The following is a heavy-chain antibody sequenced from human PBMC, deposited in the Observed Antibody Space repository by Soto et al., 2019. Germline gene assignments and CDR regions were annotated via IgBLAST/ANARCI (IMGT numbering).Heavy chain of an antibody. J-gene: IGHJ4*02. CDR2: IYYSGST. V-gene: IGHV4-30-4*01. CDR1: GGSISSGDYY. CDR3: ARVARNIKGEFDY. Sequence: QVQLQESGPGLVKPSQTLSLTCTVSGGSISSGDYYWSWIRQPPGKGLVWIGYIYYSGSTYYNPSLKRRVTIAVDTSKNQFSRKLSAVTAADTAVYYCARVARNIKGEFDYWGQGTLVTVPA. D-gene: IGHD1-1*01.